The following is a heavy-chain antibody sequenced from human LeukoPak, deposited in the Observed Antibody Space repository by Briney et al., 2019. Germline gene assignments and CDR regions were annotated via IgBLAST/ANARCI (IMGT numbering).Heavy chain of an antibody. J-gene: IGHJ3*02. V-gene: IGHV4-59*01. CDR2: IYNSGST. D-gene: IGHD3-22*01. CDR3: ARAGGVSPYDTSAYPAAFDI. CDR1: GGSISSYY. Sequence: SQTLSLTCTVSGGSISSYYWNWIRQPPGKGLEWSGYIYNSGSTNYNPSLKSRVAISVDTSKNQFSLKLTSVTAADTAVYYCARAGGVSPYDTSAYPAAFDIWGQGTMVTVSS.